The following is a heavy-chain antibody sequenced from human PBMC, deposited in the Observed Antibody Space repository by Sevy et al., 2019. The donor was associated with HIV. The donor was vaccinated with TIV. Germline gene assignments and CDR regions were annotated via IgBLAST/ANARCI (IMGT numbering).Heavy chain of an antibody. CDR3: ARRLYCSGGSGYSGVGAFDI. V-gene: IGHV4-39*01. D-gene: IGHD2-15*01. Sequence: KQSQTLSLTCTVSGGSISSSSYYWGWIRQPPGKGLEWIGSIYYSGSTYYNPSLKSRVTISVDTSKNRFSLKLSSLTAADTAVYYCARRLYCSGGSGYSGVGAFDIWGQGTMVTVSS. CDR1: GGSISSSSYY. CDR2: IYYSGST. J-gene: IGHJ3*02.